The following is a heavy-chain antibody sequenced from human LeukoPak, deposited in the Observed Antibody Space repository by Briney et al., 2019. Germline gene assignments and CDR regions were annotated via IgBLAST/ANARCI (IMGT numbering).Heavy chain of an antibody. CDR1: GGSISSYY. CDR3: ARIGHEDYYFDY. V-gene: IGHV4-59*01. CDR2: IHYSGST. J-gene: IGHJ4*02. Sequence: SETLSLTCTVSGGSISSYYWSWIRQSPGKGLEWIGYIHYSGSTNYNPSLQSRVTISVDTSKNQFSLKLSSVTAADTAVYYCARIGHEDYYFDYWGQGTLVTVSS.